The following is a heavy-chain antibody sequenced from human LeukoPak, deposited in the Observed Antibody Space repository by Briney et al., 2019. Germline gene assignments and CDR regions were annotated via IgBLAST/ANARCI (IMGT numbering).Heavy chain of an antibody. J-gene: IGHJ3*01. CDR2: ISSGSSAI. D-gene: IGHD3-10*01. CDR1: GFTFTTYS. V-gene: IGHV3-21*01. CDR3: VRDGNYDSGSDYVAHEAFDF. Sequence: GGSLRLSCEASGFTFTTYSMTWVRQAPGKGLEWVSIISSGSSAIFSADALKGRFTISRDDAKNLLYLDMNNLRAEDTAVYYCVRDGNYDSGSDYVAHEAFDFWGQGTMVTVSS.